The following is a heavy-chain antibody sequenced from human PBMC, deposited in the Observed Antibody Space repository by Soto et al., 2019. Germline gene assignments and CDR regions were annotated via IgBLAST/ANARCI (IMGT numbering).Heavy chain of an antibody. D-gene: IGHD3-22*01. CDR1: GFTFSAYG. CDR2: ISHDGTNK. Sequence: GGSLRLSCEVSGFTFSAYGLHWVRQAPGKGLEWVAAISHDGTNKNYGDSVKGRFTISRDNSKKTLYLQMNSLRPEDTALYYCAKDEYYYSRSGYYIFDSWGQGTLVTVSS. CDR3: AKDEYYYSRSGYYIFDS. J-gene: IGHJ4*02. V-gene: IGHV3-30*18.